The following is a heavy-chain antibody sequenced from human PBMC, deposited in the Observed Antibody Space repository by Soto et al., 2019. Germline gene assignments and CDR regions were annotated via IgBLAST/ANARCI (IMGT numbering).Heavy chain of an antibody. CDR1: GCTCINYA. CDR3: AKDHVIAAAGLAPFCDY. Sequence: PEAPLRVSCAAVGCTCINYAMIRFLQATGKGLEGVSAISGSGGSTYYADSVKGRFTISRDNSKNTLYLQMNSLRAEDTAVYYCAKDHVIAAAGLAPFCDYWGQGTLVTLSS. D-gene: IGHD6-13*01. CDR2: ISGSGGST. V-gene: IGHV3-23*01. J-gene: IGHJ4*02.